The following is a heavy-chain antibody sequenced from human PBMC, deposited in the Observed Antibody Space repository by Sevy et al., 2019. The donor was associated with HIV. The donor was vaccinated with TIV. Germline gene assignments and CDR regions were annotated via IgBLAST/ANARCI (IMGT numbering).Heavy chain of an antibody. CDR2: ISWKSGGI. CDR1: GFTFDDYA. CDR3: AKDTSAAARRGAFDY. V-gene: IGHV3-9*01. Sequence: GGSLRLSCVASGFTFDDYAMHWVRQAPGKDLEWVSGISWKSGGIGYADSVKGRFTISRDNVKNSLYLQMNSLRAEDTALYYCAKDTSAAARRGAFDYWGQGTLVTVSS. D-gene: IGHD6-13*01. J-gene: IGHJ4*02.